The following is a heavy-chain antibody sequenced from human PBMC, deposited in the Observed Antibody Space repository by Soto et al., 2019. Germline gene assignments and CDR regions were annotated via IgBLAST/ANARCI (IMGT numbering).Heavy chain of an antibody. V-gene: IGHV3-48*01. D-gene: IGHD6-13*01. CDR2: ISSSSSTI. Sequence: PGGSLRLSCESSGFPVSSYSMNWVRQAPGKGLEWVSYISSSSSTIYYADSVKGRFTISRDNAKNSLYLQMNSLRAEDTAVYYCARGTGYSSSSFDYWGQGTLVTVS. CDR3: ARGTGYSSSSFDY. J-gene: IGHJ4*02. CDR1: GFPVSSYS.